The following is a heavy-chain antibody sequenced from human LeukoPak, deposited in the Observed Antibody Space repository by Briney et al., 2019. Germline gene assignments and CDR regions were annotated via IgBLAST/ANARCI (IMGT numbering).Heavy chain of an antibody. CDR1: GFTFSSYG. CDR3: ARGCYGDYVCLDY. D-gene: IGHD4-17*01. Sequence: PGGSLRLSCAASGFTFSSYGMHWVRQAPGKGLEWVAVIWYDGSNKYYADSVKGRFTISRDNSKNTLYLQMNSLGAEDTAVYYCARGCYGDYVCLDYWGQGTLVTVSP. V-gene: IGHV3-33*01. J-gene: IGHJ4*02. CDR2: IWYDGSNK.